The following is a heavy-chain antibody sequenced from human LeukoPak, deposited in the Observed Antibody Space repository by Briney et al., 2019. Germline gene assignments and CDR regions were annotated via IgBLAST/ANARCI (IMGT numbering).Heavy chain of an antibody. D-gene: IGHD1-14*01. CDR2: IHYSGST. J-gene: IGHJ5*02. V-gene: IGHV4-59*01. Sequence: SETLSLTCSVSGGFISGCCWNWIWQPPGKGLEWIGYIHYSGSTTYTPSLKTRVTMSVDTSRNQFSLKLTSVTAADTAVYFCARMGPESRNWFAPWGERSLLTVSS. CDR1: GGFISGCC. CDR3: ARMGPESRNWFAP.